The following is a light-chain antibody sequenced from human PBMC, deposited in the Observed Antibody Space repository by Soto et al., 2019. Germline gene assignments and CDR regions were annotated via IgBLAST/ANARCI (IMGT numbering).Light chain of an antibody. V-gene: IGKV3-15*01. J-gene: IGKJ3*01. CDR1: QSVSSN. CDR2: GAS. Sequence: EIVMTQSPATLSVSPGERATLSCRASQSVSSNLAWYQQKPGQAPRLLIYGASTRATGIPARFSGSGSGTEFTLTITSLQSEDFAVYSCQQYHNWPFTFGPGTKVDIK. CDR3: QQYHNWPFT.